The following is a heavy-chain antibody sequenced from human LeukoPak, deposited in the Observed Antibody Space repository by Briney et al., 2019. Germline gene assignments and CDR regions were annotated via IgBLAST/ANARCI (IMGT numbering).Heavy chain of an antibody. CDR1: GGSISSYY. Sequence: SETLSLTCTVSGGSISSYYWSWIRQPPGKGLEWIGYIYYSGSTNYNPSLKSRVTISVDTSKNQFSLKLSSVTAADTAVYYCARGGVNYKIAGGWGQGALVTVSS. CDR2: IYYSGST. CDR3: ARGGVNYKIAGG. D-gene: IGHD3-10*01. J-gene: IGHJ4*02. V-gene: IGHV4-59*01.